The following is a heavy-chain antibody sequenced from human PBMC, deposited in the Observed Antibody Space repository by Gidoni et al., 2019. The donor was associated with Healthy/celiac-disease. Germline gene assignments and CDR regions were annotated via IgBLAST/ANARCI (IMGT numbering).Heavy chain of an antibody. Sequence: EVQLVQSGAEVKKPGESLKISCTGSGYSFPSYWIAEVRQMPGKGLEWMGIIYPGDSDTRYSPSFQGQVTISADKSISTAYLQWSSLKASDTAMYYCARRNSRGGDYVMGLGYGMDVWGQGTTVTVSS. V-gene: IGHV5-51*01. CDR3: ARRNSRGGDYVMGLGYGMDV. D-gene: IGHD4-17*01. CDR2: IYPGDSDT. CDR1: GYSFPSYW. J-gene: IGHJ6*02.